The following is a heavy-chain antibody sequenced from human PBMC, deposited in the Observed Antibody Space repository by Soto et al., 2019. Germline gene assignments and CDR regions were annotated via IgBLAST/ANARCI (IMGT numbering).Heavy chain of an antibody. CDR2: IDYRGTT. V-gene: IGHV4-30-4*01. D-gene: IGHD3-22*01. CDR1: GGSIRTGDYY. CDR3: ARPPILSYDKSGYPNWFDR. J-gene: IGHJ5*02. Sequence: SETLSLTCTVSGGSIRTGDYYWSWIRQPPGKGLECIGHIDYRGTTYYDPSLKSRITISVDTSKNQFSLNLSSVTAADTAVYYCARPPILSYDKSGYPNWFDRWGQGALVTVSS.